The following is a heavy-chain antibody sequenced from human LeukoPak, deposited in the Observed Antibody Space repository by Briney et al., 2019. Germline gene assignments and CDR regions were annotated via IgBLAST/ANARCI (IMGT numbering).Heavy chain of an antibody. Sequence: GRSLRLSCAASGFTFSRNAMYWVRQAPGKGLEWVAVISYDGSNKYYADSVKGRFTISRDNSKNTLYLQMNSLRAEDTAVYYCARDIATAGHLAFDYWGQGTLVTVSS. J-gene: IGHJ4*02. V-gene: IGHV3-30-3*01. CDR1: GFTFSRNA. D-gene: IGHD6-13*01. CDR2: ISYDGSNK. CDR3: ARDIATAGHLAFDY.